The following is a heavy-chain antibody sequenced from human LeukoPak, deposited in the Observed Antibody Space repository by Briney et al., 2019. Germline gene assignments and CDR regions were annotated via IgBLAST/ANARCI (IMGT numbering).Heavy chain of an antibody. J-gene: IGHJ4*02. CDR2: IRSKAYGGTT. Sequence: PGGSLRLSCTASGFTFGDYAISWFRQAPGKGLEWVGFIRSKAYGGTTEYAASVKGRFTISRDDSKSIAYLQMNSLKTEDTAVYYCTSQGYDFWSGYPYFDYWGQGTLVTVSS. D-gene: IGHD3-3*01. CDR1: GFTFGDYA. V-gene: IGHV3-49*03. CDR3: TSQGYDFWSGYPYFDY.